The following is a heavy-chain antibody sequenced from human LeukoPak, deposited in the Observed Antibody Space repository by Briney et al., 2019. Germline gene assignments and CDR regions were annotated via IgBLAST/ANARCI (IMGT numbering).Heavy chain of an antibody. CDR2: IYSGGST. V-gene: IGHV3-66*01. Sequence: PGGSLRLSCAAPGFTVSSNYMSWVRQAPGKGLEWVSVIYSGGSTYYADSVKGRFTISRDNSKNTLYLQMNSLRAEDTAVYYCARESGLYSSEHDYWGQGTLVTVSS. D-gene: IGHD6-25*01. CDR3: ARESGLYSSEHDY. J-gene: IGHJ4*02. CDR1: GFTVSSNY.